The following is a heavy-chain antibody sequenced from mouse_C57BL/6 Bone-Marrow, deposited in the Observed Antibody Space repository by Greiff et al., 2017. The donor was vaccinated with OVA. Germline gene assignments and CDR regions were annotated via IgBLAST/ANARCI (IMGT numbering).Heavy chain of an antibody. V-gene: IGHV1-72*01. Sequence: VQLQQPGAELVKPGASVKLSCKASGYTFTSYWMHWVKQRPGRGLEWIGRIDPNSGGTKYNEKIKSKATLTVDKPSSTAYMQLSSLTSEDSAVYYCARSPFITTVVRYAMDYWGQGTSVTVSS. CDR1: GYTFTSYW. CDR2: IDPNSGGT. CDR3: ARSPFITTVVRYAMDY. J-gene: IGHJ4*01. D-gene: IGHD1-1*01.